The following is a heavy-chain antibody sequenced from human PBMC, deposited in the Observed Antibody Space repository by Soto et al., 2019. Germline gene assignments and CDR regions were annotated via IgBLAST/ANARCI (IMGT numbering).Heavy chain of an antibody. J-gene: IGHJ3*02. V-gene: IGHV2-5*02. CDR1: GFSLSTSGVG. D-gene: IGHD5-12*01. Sequence: QITLKESGPTLVKPTQTLTLTCTFSGFSLSTSGVGVGWIRQPPGKALEWLALIYWDDDKRYSPSLKSRLTITKDTSKNQVVLTMTNMDPVDTATYYCTHSPIVATITAFDIWGQGTMVTVSS. CDR3: THSPIVATITAFDI. CDR2: IYWDDDK.